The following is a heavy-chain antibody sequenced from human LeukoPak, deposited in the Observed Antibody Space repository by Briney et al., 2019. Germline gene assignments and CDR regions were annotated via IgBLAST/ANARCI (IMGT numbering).Heavy chain of an antibody. Sequence: SGTLSLTCAVYGGSFSGYYWSWIRQPPGKGLEWIGEVNHSGSTNYNPSLKSRVTISVDTSKNQFSLKLSSVTAADTAVYYCARPRIPRSGGWFDPWGQGTLVTVSS. CDR3: ARPRIPRSGGWFDP. CDR1: GGSFSGYY. CDR2: VNHSGST. J-gene: IGHJ5*02. V-gene: IGHV4-34*01. D-gene: IGHD3-10*01.